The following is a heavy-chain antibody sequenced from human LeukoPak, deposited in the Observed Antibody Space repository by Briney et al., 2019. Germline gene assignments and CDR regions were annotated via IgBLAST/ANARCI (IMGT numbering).Heavy chain of an antibody. CDR2: ISGSGGST. V-gene: IGHV3-23*01. J-gene: IGHJ6*02. CDR1: GFTFSIYA. CDR3: AKGRKSYYYGMDV. Sequence: GGSLRLSCAASGFTFSIYAMNWVRQAPGKGLEWVSGISGSGGSTYHADSVKGRFTISRDNSKNTLYLQMNSLRAEDTAVYHCAKGRKSYYYGMDVWGQGTTVTVSS.